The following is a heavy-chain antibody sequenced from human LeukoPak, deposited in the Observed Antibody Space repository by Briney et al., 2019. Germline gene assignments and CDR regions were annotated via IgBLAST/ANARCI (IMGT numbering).Heavy chain of an antibody. Sequence: ASVKVSCKASGYTFTGYYMHWVRQAPGQGLEWMGWINPNSGGTNYAQKFQGRVAMTRDTSISTAYMELSRLRSDDTAVYYCARVNPPLRYFDWFENYYFDYWGQGTLVTASS. V-gene: IGHV1-2*02. CDR2: INPNSGGT. D-gene: IGHD3-9*01. J-gene: IGHJ4*02. CDR3: ARVNPPLRYFDWFENYYFDY. CDR1: GYTFTGYY.